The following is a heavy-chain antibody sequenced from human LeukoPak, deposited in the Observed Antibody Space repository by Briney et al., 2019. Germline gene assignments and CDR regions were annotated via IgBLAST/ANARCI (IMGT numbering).Heavy chain of an antibody. J-gene: IGHJ4*02. V-gene: IGHV3-30-3*01. CDR2: ISYDGSNK. Sequence: GRSLRLSCAASGITFSSYAIRWVRQAPGKGLEWVAVISYDGSNKYYTDSVKGRFSISRDNSKNTLYLQMNSLRAEDTATFYCARESSGSSWGYFDCWGQGTLVTVSS. D-gene: IGHD6-6*01. CDR1: GITFSSYA. CDR3: ARESSGSSWGYFDC.